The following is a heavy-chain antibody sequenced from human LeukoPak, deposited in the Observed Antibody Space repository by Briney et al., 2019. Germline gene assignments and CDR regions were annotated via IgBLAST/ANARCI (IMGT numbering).Heavy chain of an antibody. CDR3: VKGRNPYGMDV. D-gene: IGHD2/OR15-2a*01. CDR1: GFSFSSFA. CDR2: ISGSGGST. J-gene: IGHJ6*02. Sequence: GGALRLSFSAPGFSFSSFAMHWGRPAPGEGLEYVSAISGSGGSTYYADSVKGRFTISRDTSRHTLYLQMSSLRPEDSAVYYCVKGRNPYGMDVWGQGTTVTVSS. V-gene: IGHV3-64D*06.